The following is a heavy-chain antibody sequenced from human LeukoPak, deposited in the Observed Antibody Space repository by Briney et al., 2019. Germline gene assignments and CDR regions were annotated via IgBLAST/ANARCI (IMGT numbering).Heavy chain of an antibody. CDR1: GGSLSSYY. D-gene: IGHD2-15*01. CDR2: IYTSRST. CDR3: ARDRHCGGGSCYDYFDY. J-gene: IGHJ4*02. Sequence: SETLSLTCTVSGGSLSSYYWSWIRQPAGKGLEWIGRIYTSRSTNYNPSLKSRVTMSVDTSKNQFSLKLSSVTAADTAVYYCARDRHCGGGSCYDYFDYWGQGTLVTVSS. V-gene: IGHV4-4*07.